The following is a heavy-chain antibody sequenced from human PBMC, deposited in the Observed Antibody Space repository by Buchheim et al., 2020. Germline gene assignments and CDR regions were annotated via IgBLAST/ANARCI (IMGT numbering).Heavy chain of an antibody. D-gene: IGHD6-19*01. J-gene: IGHJ4*02. CDR2: VSYSGTT. CDR1: GGSISGYY. V-gene: IGHV4-59*01. CDR3: ARVRASGWYFFDF. Sequence: QVQLQESGPRLVKPSETLSLTCTVSGGSISGYYWSWIRQPPEKGLEWIGYVSYSGTTVYEPYLERRVTISVDKPNKQFSMKLTSATAADTAVYYCARVRASGWYFFDFWGQGTL.